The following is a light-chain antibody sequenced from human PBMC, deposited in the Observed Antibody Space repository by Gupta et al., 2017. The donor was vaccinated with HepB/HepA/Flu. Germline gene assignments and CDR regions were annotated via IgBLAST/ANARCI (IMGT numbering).Light chain of an antibody. CDR1: QTVTSNS. V-gene: IGKV3D-20*01. Sequence: LSPGETATLSCGASQTVTSNSLAWYQQKTGLAPRLLIPDASTRATGIPDRFSGSGSGTDFTLTISRLEPEAFVVYYCQQYGTSPCTFGQGTKLEIK. J-gene: IGKJ2*01. CDR2: DAS. CDR3: QQYGTSPCT.